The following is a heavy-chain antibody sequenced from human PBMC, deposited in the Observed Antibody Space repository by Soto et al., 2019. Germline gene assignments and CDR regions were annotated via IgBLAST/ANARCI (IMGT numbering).Heavy chain of an antibody. CDR2: ISYSGST. Sequence: PSETLSLTCIVSGGSISYYYWSWIRQPPGKGLEWIGYISYSGSTNYNPSLKSRVTISVDTSKNQFSLKLSSMTAADTAVYYCALRSMAVVPEYWGQGTLVTVSS. V-gene: IGHV4-59*01. CDR1: GGSISYYY. J-gene: IGHJ4*02. CDR3: ALRSMAVVPEY. D-gene: IGHD3-22*01.